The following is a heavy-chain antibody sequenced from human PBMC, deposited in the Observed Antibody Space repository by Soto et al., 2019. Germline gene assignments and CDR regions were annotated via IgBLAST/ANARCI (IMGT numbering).Heavy chain of an antibody. CDR1: GYTFTSYG. J-gene: IGHJ6*02. CDR3: ASYHLHSCSYGMDV. CDR2: ISAYNGNT. Sequence: QVQLVQSGAAVKKPGASVKVSCKASGYTFTSYGFSWVRQAPGQGLEWMGWISAYNGNTNYAQKLQGRVTMTTDTSTSTAYMELRSLRSDDTAVYYCASYHLHSCSYGMDVWGQGTTVTVSS. V-gene: IGHV1-18*01.